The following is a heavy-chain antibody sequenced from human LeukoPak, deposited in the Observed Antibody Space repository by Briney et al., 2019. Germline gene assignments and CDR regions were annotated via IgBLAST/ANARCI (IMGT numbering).Heavy chain of an antibody. CDR3: AKGYSSGWYNGMDV. D-gene: IGHD6-19*01. V-gene: IGHV3-9*01. CDR2: ISWNSGSI. CDR1: GFTFDDYA. J-gene: IGHJ6*02. Sequence: PGGSLRLSCAASGFTFDDYAMHWVRQAPGKGLEWVSGISWNSGSIGYADSVKGRFTISRDNAKNSLYLQMNSLRAEDTALYYCAKGYSSGWYNGMDVWGQGTTVTVSS.